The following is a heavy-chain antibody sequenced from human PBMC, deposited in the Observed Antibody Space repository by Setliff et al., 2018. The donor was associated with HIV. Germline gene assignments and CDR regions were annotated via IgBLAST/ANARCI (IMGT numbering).Heavy chain of an antibody. CDR1: GYTFTTYA. V-gene: IGHV1-18*01. D-gene: IGHD3-22*01. Sequence: ASVKVSCKASGYTFTTYAMIWVRQAPGQSLEWMGWITTYKGNTNYAQKFQGRVTMTTDTSTRTVYMDLRSLRSDDTAVYYCMRDPSGYDASGYYPLRWYFDLWGRGTLVTVSS. J-gene: IGHJ2*01. CDR2: ITTYKGNT. CDR3: MRDPSGYDASGYYPLRWYFDL.